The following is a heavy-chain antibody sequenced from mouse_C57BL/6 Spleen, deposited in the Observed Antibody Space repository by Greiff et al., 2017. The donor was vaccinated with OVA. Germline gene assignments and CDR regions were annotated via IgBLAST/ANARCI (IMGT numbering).Heavy chain of an antibody. Sequence: QVQLQQPGAELVKPGASVKMSCKASGYTFTSYWITWVKQRPGQGLEWIGDIYPGRGSTNYNEKFKSKATLTVDTSSSTAYMQLSRLTSEDSAVYYCARSRDVIFYAMDYWGQGTSVTVSS. CDR3: ARSRDVIFYAMDY. CDR1: GYTFTSYW. V-gene: IGHV1-55*01. CDR2: IYPGRGST. D-gene: IGHD3-3*01. J-gene: IGHJ4*01.